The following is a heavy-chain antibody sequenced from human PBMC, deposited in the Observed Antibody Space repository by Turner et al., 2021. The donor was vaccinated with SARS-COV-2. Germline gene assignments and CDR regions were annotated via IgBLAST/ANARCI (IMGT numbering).Heavy chain of an antibody. CDR3: AKRSSSSSSYYYGMDV. CDR1: GLTFRPFA. Sequence: DVQLLVSGGGLVQRGGSLRLSCAASGLTFRPFAMSWVRQAPGKGLEWVSAISGGGGSTYYADSVKGRFTISRDNSKNTLYLQMNSLRAEDTAVYHCAKRSSSSSSYYYGMDVWGQGTTVTVSS. J-gene: IGHJ6*02. D-gene: IGHD6-6*01. CDR2: ISGGGGST. V-gene: IGHV3-23*01.